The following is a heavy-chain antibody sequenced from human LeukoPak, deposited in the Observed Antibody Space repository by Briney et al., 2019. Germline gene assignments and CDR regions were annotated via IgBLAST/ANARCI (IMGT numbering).Heavy chain of an antibody. CDR3: ARDLMIDFLGWFDP. Sequence: ASVKVSCKASGYSFTGYYMHWVRQAPGQGLEWMGWINPNSGGTNYAQKFQGRVTMTRDTSISTAYMELSRLRSDDTAVYYCARDLMIDFLGWFDPWGQGTLVTVSS. CDR1: GYSFTGYY. V-gene: IGHV1-2*02. J-gene: IGHJ5*02. CDR2: INPNSGGT. D-gene: IGHD3-22*01.